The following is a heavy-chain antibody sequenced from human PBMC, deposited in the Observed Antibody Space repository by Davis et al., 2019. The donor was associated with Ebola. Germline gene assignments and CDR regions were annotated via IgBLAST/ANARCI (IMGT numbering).Heavy chain of an antibody. Sequence: GESLKISCAASGSTLSNYAMSWVRHAPGKGLEWVSTVSGSGGDTYYADSVKGRFTISRDNSKNTLYLQMSSLRAEDAALYYCAKEGSAYIWGSYRSPLFDNWGQGTLVTVSS. J-gene: IGHJ4*02. CDR3: AKEGSAYIWGSYRSPLFDN. V-gene: IGHV3-23*01. CDR2: VSGSGGDT. D-gene: IGHD3-16*02. CDR1: GSTLSNYA.